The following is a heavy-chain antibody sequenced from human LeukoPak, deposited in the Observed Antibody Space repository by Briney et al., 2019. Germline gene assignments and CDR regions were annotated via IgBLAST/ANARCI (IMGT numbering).Heavy chain of an antibody. CDR2: INPNSGGT. V-gene: IGHV1-2*02. CDR3: ARDPQEDIVVVVAAPMFDP. J-gene: IGHJ5*02. D-gene: IGHD2-15*01. CDR1: GYTFTGYY. Sequence: GASVKVSCKASGYTFTGYYMHWVRQAPGQGLEWMGWINPNSGGTNYAQKFQGRVTMTRDTSISTAYMELSRLRSDDTAVYYCARDPQEDIVVVVAAPMFDPWGQGTLVTVSS.